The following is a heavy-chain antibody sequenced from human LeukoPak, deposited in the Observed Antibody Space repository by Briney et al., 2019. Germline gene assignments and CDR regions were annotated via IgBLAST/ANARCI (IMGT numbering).Heavy chain of an antibody. J-gene: IGHJ5*02. V-gene: IGHV4-59*11. CDR3: ARMRVVAGTRASWFDP. D-gene: IGHD6-19*01. CDR1: GGSISSHY. CDR2: ISDGGSS. Sequence: SSETLSLTCTVSGGSISSHYWSWLRHPPGKGLEWIGYISDGGSSNYNPSLRSRVTIEIATSKNQFSLKLPSVTAAGTAVYYCARMRVVAGTRASWFDPWGQGALVTVSS.